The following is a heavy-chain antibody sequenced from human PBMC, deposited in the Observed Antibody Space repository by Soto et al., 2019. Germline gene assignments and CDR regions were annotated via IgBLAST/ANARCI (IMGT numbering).Heavy chain of an antibody. V-gene: IGHV3-23*01. CDR2: ISSSGGST. J-gene: IGHJ4*02. Sequence: EVQLLESGGGLVQPGGSLRVSCAASGFTFSSYAMSWVRQAPGKGLEWVSAISSSGGSTNYADSVKGRFTISRDNSKNTLYLQMNSLRGEDTAVYYCAKRPTPYYFDYWGQGTLVTVSS. D-gene: IGHD1-1*01. CDR1: GFTFSSYA. CDR3: AKRPTPYYFDY.